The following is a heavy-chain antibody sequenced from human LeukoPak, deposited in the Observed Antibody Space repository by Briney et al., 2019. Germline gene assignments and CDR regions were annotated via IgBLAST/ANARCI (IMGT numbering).Heavy chain of an antibody. CDR2: MNPNSGNT. D-gene: IGHD1-26*01. J-gene: IGHJ3*02. V-gene: IGHV1-8*03. CDR1: GYTFTSYD. CDR3: ARVVMGAKGAFDI. Sequence: SVKVSCXASGYTFTSYDINWVRQATGQGLEWMGWMNPNSGNTGYAQKFQGRVTITRNTSISTAYMELSSLRSEDTAVYYCARVVMGAKGAFDIWGQGTMVTVSS.